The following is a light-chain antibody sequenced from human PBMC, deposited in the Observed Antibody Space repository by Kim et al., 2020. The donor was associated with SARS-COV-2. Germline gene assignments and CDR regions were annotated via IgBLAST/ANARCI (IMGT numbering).Light chain of an antibody. J-gene: IGLJ2*01. CDR3: ASYTISNTLVI. Sequence: QSITMSCTGTSSDLGGDNYVAWYQQHPGKAPKLIVYDVIDRPSGVSDRFSGSTSGNTASLTISGLQAEDEANYYCASYTISNTLVIFGGGTQLTVL. CDR1: SSDLGGDNY. V-gene: IGLV2-14*04. CDR2: DVI.